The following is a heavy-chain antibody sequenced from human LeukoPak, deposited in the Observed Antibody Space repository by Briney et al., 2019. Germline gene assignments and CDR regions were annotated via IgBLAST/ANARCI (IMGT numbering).Heavy chain of an antibody. D-gene: IGHD3-10*01. Sequence: PGGSLRLSCAASGFTFDDYGMSWVRQAPGKGLEWVSGINWNGGSTGYADSVKGRFTISRDNAKNSLYLQMNSLRAEDTALYYSACDVWSGVLADDFDNWGQGTMVTVSS. CDR1: GFTFDDYG. CDR2: INWNGGST. J-gene: IGHJ3*02. V-gene: IGHV3-20*04. CDR3: ACDVWSGVLADDFDN.